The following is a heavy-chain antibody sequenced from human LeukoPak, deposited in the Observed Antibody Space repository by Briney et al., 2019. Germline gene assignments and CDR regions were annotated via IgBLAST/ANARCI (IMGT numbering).Heavy chain of an antibody. CDR1: GFTFSSYG. J-gene: IGHJ4*02. V-gene: IGHV3-30*18. D-gene: IGHD3-9*01. Sequence: PGGSLRLSCAASGFTFSSYGMHWVRQAPGKGLEWVAVISYDGSNKYYADSVRGRFTISRDNSKNTLFLQMNGLRAEDTAIYYCAKAMTSSTYYFDSWGQGTLVTVSS. CDR2: ISYDGSNK. CDR3: AKAMTSSTYYFDS.